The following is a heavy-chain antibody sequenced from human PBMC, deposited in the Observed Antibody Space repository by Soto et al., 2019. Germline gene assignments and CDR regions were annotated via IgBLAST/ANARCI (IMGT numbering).Heavy chain of an antibody. CDR3: AREYSSSSWDYYYYGMDV. J-gene: IGHJ6*02. CDR2: INPNSGGT. D-gene: IGHD6-6*01. Sequence: ASVKVSCKASGYTFTGYYMHWVRQAPGQGREWMGWINPNSGGTNYAQKFQGRVTMTRDTSISTAYMELSRLRSDDPAVYSCAREYSSSSWDYYYYGMDVWGQGTTVTVSS. CDR1: GYTFTGYY. V-gene: IGHV1-2*02.